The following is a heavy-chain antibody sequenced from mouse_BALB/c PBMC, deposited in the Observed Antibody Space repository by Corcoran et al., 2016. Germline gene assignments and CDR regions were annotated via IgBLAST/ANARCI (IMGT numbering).Heavy chain of an antibody. J-gene: IGHJ1*01. V-gene: IGHV14-3*02. CDR1: GFNIKDTY. CDR2: IDPANGNT. Sequence: EVQLQQSGAELVKPGASVKLSCTASGFNIKDTYMHWVKQRPEQGLEWMGRIDPANGNTKYDPKFQGKATITADTSSNTAYLHLSSLTSEDTAVYYCARWDWYFDVWGAGTTVTVSS. CDR3: ARWDWYFDV.